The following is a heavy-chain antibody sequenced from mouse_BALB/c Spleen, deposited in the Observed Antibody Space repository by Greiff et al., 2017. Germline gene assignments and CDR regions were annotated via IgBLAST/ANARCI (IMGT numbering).Heavy chain of an antibody. Sequence: VQLQQSGPELGKPGASVKISCKASGYSFTGYNMYWVKQSHRKSLEWIGYIDPYNGGTSYNQKSKGKATLTVDKSSSTAYMHLNSLTSEDSAIYYCAREEYGNYFAYWGQGTLVTVSA. CDR2: IDPYNGGT. D-gene: IGHD2-10*02. J-gene: IGHJ3*01. CDR1: GYSFTGYN. CDR3: AREEYGNYFAY. V-gene: IGHV1S135*01.